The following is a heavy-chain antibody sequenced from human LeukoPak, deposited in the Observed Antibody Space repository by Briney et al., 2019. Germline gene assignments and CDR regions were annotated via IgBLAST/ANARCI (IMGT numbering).Heavy chain of an antibody. CDR1: GFTFSSYE. CDR2: ISSSGSTI. J-gene: IGHJ6*03. V-gene: IGHV3-48*03. D-gene: IGHD3-22*01. CDR3: ARGITYYYDSSGYPTFYYMDV. Sequence: PGGSLRLSCAASGFTFSSYEMNWVRQAPGKGLEWVSYISSSGSTIYYADSVKGRFTISRDNAKNSLDLQMNSLRAEDAAVSYCARGITYYYDSSGYPTFYYMDVWGKGTTVTVSS.